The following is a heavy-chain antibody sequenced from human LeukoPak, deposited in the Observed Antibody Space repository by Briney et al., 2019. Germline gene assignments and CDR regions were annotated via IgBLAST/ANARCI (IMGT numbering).Heavy chain of an antibody. Sequence: PGGSLRLSCAASGFTFSDYWMHWVRQAPGKGLVWVSRINSDGSSTSYADSVKGRFTISRDNAKNTLYLQMNSLRAEDTAVYYCARGPVLSYYDILTGRGTYYGMDVWGKGTTVTVSS. J-gene: IGHJ6*04. D-gene: IGHD3-9*01. V-gene: IGHV3-74*01. CDR3: ARGPVLSYYDILTGRGTYYGMDV. CDR2: INSDGSST. CDR1: GFTFSDYW.